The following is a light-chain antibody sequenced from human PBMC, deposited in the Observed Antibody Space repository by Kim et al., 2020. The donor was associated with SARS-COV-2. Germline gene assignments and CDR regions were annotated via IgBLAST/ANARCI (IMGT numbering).Light chain of an antibody. CDR1: SSDFGSNT. V-gene: IGLV1-44*01. J-gene: IGLJ3*02. Sequence: QSVLTQPPSASGTPGQRVTISCSASSSDFGSNTVNWYQQLPGTAPKLLIYGNNRRPSGVPDRFSGSKSGASASLAISGLQSDDEADYYCATWDDSLSQVVFGGGTQLTVL. CDR3: ATWDDSLSQVV. CDR2: GNN.